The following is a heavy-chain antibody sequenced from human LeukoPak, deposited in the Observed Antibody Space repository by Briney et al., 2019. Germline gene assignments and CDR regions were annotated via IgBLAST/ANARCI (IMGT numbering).Heavy chain of an antibody. V-gene: IGHV1-24*01. J-gene: IGHJ4*02. CDR1: GYTLTELS. D-gene: IGHD3-10*01. CDR3: ASKKVVRGVKTFDY. Sequence: ASVKVSCKLSGYTLTELSMHWVRQAPGKGLEWMGGFDPEDGETIYAQKFQGRVTMTEDTSTDTAYMELSSLRSEDTAVYYCASKKVVRGVKTFDYWGQGTLVTVSS. CDR2: FDPEDGET.